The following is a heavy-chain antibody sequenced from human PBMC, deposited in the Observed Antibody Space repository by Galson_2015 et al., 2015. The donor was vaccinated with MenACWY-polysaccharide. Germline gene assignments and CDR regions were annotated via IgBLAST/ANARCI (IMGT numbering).Heavy chain of an antibody. D-gene: IGHD6-13*01. CDR2: IYHTGST. V-gene: IGHV4-4*02. J-gene: IGHJ5*02. Sequence: SETLSLTCAVSGGSISNSYWWSWVRQPPGKGLEWIGEIYHTGSTNYNPSLKSRVTMSVDKSKNQFSLKVTSVTAADTAMYYCATLIEEAAYNWFDPWGQGTLVTVSS. CDR3: ATLIEEAAYNWFDP. CDR1: GGSISNSYW.